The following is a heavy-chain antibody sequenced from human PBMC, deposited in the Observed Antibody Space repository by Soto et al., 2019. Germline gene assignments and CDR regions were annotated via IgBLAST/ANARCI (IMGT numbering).Heavy chain of an antibody. V-gene: IGHV1-3*01. CDR2: INAGNGNT. CDR3: ARERDYGGGMDV. J-gene: IGHJ6*02. CDR1: GYTFTSYA. Sequence: QVPLVQSGAEVKKPGASVKVSCKASGYTFTSYAMHWVRQAPGQRLEWMGWINAGNGNTKYSQKFQGRVTITRDTSASTAYMELSSLRSEDTAVYYCARERDYGGGMDVWGQGTTVTVSS. D-gene: IGHD4-17*01.